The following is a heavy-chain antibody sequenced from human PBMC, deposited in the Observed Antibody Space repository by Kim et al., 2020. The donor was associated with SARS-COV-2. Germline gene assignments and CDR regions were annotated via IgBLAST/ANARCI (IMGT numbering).Heavy chain of an antibody. D-gene: IGHD2-2*01. CDR1: GGSISSYY. J-gene: IGHJ6*02. CDR3: ARDLIGYCSSTSCAYYYGMDV. CDR2: IYYSGST. Sequence: SETLSLTCTVSGGSISSYYWSWIRQPPGKGLEWIGYIYYSGSTNYNPSLKSRVTISVDTSKNQFSLKLSSVTAADTAVYYCARDLIGYCSSTSCAYYYGMDVWGQGTTVTVSS. V-gene: IGHV4-59*01.